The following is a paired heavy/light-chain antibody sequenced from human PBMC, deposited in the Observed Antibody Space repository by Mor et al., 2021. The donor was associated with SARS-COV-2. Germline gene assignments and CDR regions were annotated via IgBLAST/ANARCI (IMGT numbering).Heavy chain of an antibody. CDR3: ARDPAYGAVDY. CDR1: GFSFSSSW. J-gene: IGHJ4*02. D-gene: IGHD4-17*01. CDR2: MNMDGNDI. Sequence: EVQLVESGGALVQPGGSLRLSCAASGFSFSSSWMSWVRQAPGKGLEWVADMNMDGNDILYVDSVRGRFTISRDNARRSVYLEMNSLRVEDTAVYYCARDPAYGAVDYWGQGTLVTVSS. V-gene: IGHV3-7*03.
Light chain of an antibody. Sequence: DVVMTQSPLSLPVTLGQPASISCGSSQSLVNSDGNTYLTWFQQRPGQSPRRIIYRVSIRDSGVPDRFSGSGSGNEFTLKISRVEAEDVGIYHCMQGSHWPYTFGQGTKLEIK. CDR2: RVS. CDR1: QSLVNSDGNTY. V-gene: IGKV2-30*01. J-gene: IGKJ2*01. CDR3: MQGSHWPYT.